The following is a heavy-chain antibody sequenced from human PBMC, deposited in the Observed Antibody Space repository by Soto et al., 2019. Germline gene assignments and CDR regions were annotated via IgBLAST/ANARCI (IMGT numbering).Heavy chain of an antibody. CDR3: ARVPTTVTTPGMDV. CDR2: INPDGSTT. D-gene: IGHD4-4*01. CDR1: GFTFSSYW. V-gene: IGHV3-74*01. J-gene: IGHJ6*02. Sequence: GGSLRLSCAASGFTFSSYWMHWVRQSPGEGLMWVSRINPDGSTTSYADSVKGRFTISRDNAKNTLYLRMNSLRVEDTAVYYCARVPTTVTTPGMDVWGQGTTVTVSS.